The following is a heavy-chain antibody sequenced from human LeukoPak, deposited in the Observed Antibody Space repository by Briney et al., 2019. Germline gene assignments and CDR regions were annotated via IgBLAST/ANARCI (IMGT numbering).Heavy chain of an antibody. CDR3: ARDPAAVAGSQAYFDY. J-gene: IGHJ4*02. CDR1: GGTFSSYA. V-gene: IGHV1-69*13. CDR2: IIPIFGTA. D-gene: IGHD6-19*01. Sequence: ASVKVSCKASGGTFSSYAISWVRQAPGQGLEWMGGIIPIFGTANYAQKFQGRVTITADESTSTAYMELSSLRSEDTAVYYCARDPAAVAGSQAYFDYWGQGTLVTVSS.